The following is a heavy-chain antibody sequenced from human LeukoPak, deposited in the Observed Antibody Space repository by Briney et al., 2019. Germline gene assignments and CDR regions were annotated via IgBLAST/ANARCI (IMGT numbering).Heavy chain of an antibody. J-gene: IGHJ4*02. Sequence: PGGSLRLSSAASGFTFSSYRMNWVRQAPGKGLEWVSVISVIGDWTYYADSVKGRFTISRDNSKNTLYLQMNSLRAEDTAVYYCANYRQSITAAGNSREFADYWGQGTLVTVSS. CDR1: GFTFSSYR. CDR2: ISVIGDWT. D-gene: IGHD6-13*01. V-gene: IGHV3-23*01. CDR3: ANYRQSITAAGNSREFADY.